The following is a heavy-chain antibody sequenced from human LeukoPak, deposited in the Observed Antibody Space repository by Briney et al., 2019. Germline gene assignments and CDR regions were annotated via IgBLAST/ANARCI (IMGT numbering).Heavy chain of an antibody. CDR1: GFTFSSYS. J-gene: IGHJ4*02. Sequence: GGSLRLSCAASGFTFSSYSMNWVRQAPGKGLEWVSSISSSSSSYIYYADSVKGRFTISRDNAKNSLYLQMNSLRAEDTAVYYCARGPVTGVNGYWGQGTLVTVSS. D-gene: IGHD7-27*01. V-gene: IGHV3-21*01. CDR2: ISSSSSSYI. CDR3: ARGPVTGVNGY.